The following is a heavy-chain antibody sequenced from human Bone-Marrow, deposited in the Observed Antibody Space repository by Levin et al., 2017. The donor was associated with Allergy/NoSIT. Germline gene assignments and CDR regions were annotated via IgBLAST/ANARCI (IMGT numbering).Heavy chain of an antibody. D-gene: IGHD5-24*01. CDR3: AKDYQGYTNY. J-gene: IGHJ4*02. V-gene: IGHV3-30*18. CDR2: TSPDGSNK. CDR1: GFPFSSYG. Sequence: PGESLKISCAASGFPFSSYGMHWVRQAPGKGLEWVALTSPDGSNKYYADSVKGRFTISRDNSKNTLYLQMNSLRAEDTAVYFCAKDYQGYTNYWGQGTLVTVSP.